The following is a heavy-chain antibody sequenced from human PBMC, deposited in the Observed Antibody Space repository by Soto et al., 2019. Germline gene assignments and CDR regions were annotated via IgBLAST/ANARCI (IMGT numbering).Heavy chain of an antibody. CDR2: IIPIFGTA. D-gene: IGHD3-10*01. Sequence: SVKVSCKASGVAFSSYAISWVRQAPGQGLEWMGGIIPIFGTANYAQKLQGRVTITADESTSTAYMELSSLRSEDTAVYYCARYRGRDGYNYLDYRGKGPLVTVFS. J-gene: IGHJ4*02. V-gene: IGHV1-69*13. CDR3: ARYRGRDGYNYLDY. CDR1: GVAFSSYA.